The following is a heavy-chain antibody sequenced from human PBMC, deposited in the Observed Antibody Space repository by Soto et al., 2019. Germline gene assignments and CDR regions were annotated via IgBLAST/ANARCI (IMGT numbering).Heavy chain of an antibody. D-gene: IGHD3-10*01. CDR3: ARDTGERITMVRGIIESV. Sequence: SETLSLTCTVSGGSISSGDYYWSWIRQPPGKGLEWIGYIYYSGSTYYNPSLKSRVTISVDTSKNQFSLKLSSVTAADTAVYYCARDTGERITMVRGIIESVWGQGTMVTVSS. CDR2: IYYSGST. J-gene: IGHJ6*02. CDR1: GGSISSGDYY. V-gene: IGHV4-30-4*01.